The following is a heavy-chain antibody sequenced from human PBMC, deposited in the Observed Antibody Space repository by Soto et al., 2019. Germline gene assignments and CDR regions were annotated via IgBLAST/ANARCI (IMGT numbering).Heavy chain of an antibody. CDR1: GGRISSYY. J-gene: IGHJ5*02. D-gene: IGHD5-12*01. Sequence: SETLSLSFTVSGGRISSYYWRWMRQPPGKGLEWIGYIYYSGSTNYNPALKSRVTISVDTSKKQFSLKLSSVTAADTAVYYCARYVDIVATIFGWFDPWGQGTLVTVSS. CDR2: IYYSGST. V-gene: IGHV4-59*01. CDR3: ARYVDIVATIFGWFDP.